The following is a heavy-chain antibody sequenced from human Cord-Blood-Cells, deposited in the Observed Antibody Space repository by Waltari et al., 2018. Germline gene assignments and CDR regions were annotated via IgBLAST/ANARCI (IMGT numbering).Heavy chain of an antibody. CDR2: INPNSGGT. CDR3: ARKGIAAAGYYYYGMDV. D-gene: IGHD6-13*01. Sequence: QLVQSGAEVKKPGASVKVSCKASGYTFNGYYMHWVRQAPGQGLEWMGWINPNSGGTNYAQKFQGRVTMTRDTSISTAYMELSRLRSDDTAVYYCARKGIAAAGYYYYGMDVWGQGTTVTVSS. CDR1: GYTFNGYY. V-gene: IGHV1-2*02. J-gene: IGHJ6*02.